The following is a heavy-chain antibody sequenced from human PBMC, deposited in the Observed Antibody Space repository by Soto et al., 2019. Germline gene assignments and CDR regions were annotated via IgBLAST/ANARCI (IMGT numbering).Heavy chain of an antibody. D-gene: IGHD3-22*01. CDR3: ASSHYYESSGYYYFDY. Sequence: QLQLQESGSGLVKPSQTLSLTCAVSGGSISSGGYSWSWIRQPPGKGLEWIGYIYHSGSTYYSPYLYSRVTISVDRAKNQYSRKLSSVTAADTAVYYCASSHYYESSGYYYFDYWGQGTLVTVSS. CDR2: IYHSGST. J-gene: IGHJ4*02. V-gene: IGHV4-30-2*01. CDR1: GGSISSGGYS.